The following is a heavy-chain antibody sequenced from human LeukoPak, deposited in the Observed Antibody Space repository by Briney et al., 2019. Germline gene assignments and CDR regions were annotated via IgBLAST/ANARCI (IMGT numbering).Heavy chain of an antibody. CDR3: ARVARDGYNLDI. V-gene: IGHV1-18*01. CDR1: GYTFTSYG. CDR2: ISAYDGNT. D-gene: IGHD5-24*01. J-gene: IGHJ3*02. Sequence: ASVKVSCKTSGYTFTSYGISWVRHAPGQGLVWMGWISAYDGNTNNAQKLQGRVTMTTDTSTSTAYMELRSLRADDTAVYYCARVARDGYNLDIWGQGTMVTVSS.